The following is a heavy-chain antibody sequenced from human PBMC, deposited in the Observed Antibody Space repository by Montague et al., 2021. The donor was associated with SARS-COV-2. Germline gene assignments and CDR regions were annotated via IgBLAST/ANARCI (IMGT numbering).Heavy chain of an antibody. CDR1: GDSISSNTHY. V-gene: IGHV4-61*02. Sequence: TLSLTCTVSGDSISSNTHYWDWVRQPAGKGLEWIGRLFTSGATNFXXXLKSRLTISRDTSKNEFYLKLSSVTAADTAVYYCARDSPRFDFWRGHYGDKYATDIWGKGTTVTVSA. CDR2: LFTSGAT. J-gene: IGHJ6*04. D-gene: IGHD3-3*01. CDR3: ARDSPRFDFWRGHYGDKYATDI.